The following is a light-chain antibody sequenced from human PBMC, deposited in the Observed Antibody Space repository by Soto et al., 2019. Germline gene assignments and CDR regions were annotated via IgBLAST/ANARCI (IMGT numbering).Light chain of an antibody. CDR3: ASWDVSLNAWV. Sequence: QSVLTQPPSASGTPGQRVTISWSGSSSNIGSNAVNWYQQLPGTAPKLLIYTFAQRPSGVPDRFSGSKSGTSASLAISGLQFEDEADYSCASWDVSLNAWVFGGGTKLTVL. CDR2: TFA. J-gene: IGLJ3*02. CDR1: SSNIGSNA. V-gene: IGLV1-44*01.